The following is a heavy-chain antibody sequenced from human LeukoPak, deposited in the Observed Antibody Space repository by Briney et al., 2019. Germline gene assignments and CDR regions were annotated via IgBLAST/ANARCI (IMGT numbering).Heavy chain of an antibody. CDR1: GYTFTSYD. D-gene: IGHD3-3*01. Sequence: ASVKVSCKASGYTFTSYDINWVRQATGQGLEWMGWMNPNSGNTGYAQKFQGRVTITRNTSISTAYMELSSLRSEDTAVYYCARGQITIFGADYWGQGTLVTVSS. J-gene: IGHJ4*02. CDR3: ARGQITIFGADY. V-gene: IGHV1-8*03. CDR2: MNPNSGNT.